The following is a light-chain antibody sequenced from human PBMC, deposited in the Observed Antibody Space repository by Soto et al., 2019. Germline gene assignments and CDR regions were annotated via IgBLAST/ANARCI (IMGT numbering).Light chain of an antibody. V-gene: IGKV1-39*01. CDR3: QQSYSTPWT. CDR2: AAS. CDR1: QSISSY. Sequence: DIQMTQSPSYLSASGGDRGTLSCRASQSISSYLNWYQQKPGKAPKLLIYAASSLQSGVPSRFSGSGSGTDFTLTSSSLQPEDFATYYCQQSYSTPWTFGQGTKVDIK. J-gene: IGKJ1*01.